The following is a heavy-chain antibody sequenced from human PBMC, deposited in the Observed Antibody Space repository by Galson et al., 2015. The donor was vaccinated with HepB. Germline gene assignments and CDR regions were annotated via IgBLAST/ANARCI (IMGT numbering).Heavy chain of an antibody. CDR2: ITPIVDST. D-gene: IGHD3-10*01. V-gene: IGHV1-69*08. Sequence: SVKVSCKDSGSTFSSYTISWVRQAPGQGLEWMGRITPIVDSTNYAQKFQGRVTISADKSSTTAFMELSSLTSEDTAVYYCARGTLVRGIEYWGQGTLVTVSS. J-gene: IGHJ4*02. CDR1: GSTFSSYT. CDR3: ARGTLVRGIEY.